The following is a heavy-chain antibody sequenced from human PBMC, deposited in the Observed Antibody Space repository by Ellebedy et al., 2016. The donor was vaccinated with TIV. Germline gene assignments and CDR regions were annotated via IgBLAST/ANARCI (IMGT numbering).Heavy chain of an antibody. CDR2: IYYSGST. V-gene: IGHV4-59*01. CDR3: ARGGGPLVHYDYYGMDV. Sequence: SETLSLTXTVSGGSISSYYWSWIRQPPGKGLEWIGYIYYSGSTNYNPSLKSRVTISVDTSKNQFSLKLSSVTAADTAVYYCARGGGPLVHYDYYGMDVWGQGTTVTVSS. J-gene: IGHJ6*02. CDR1: GGSISSYY. D-gene: IGHD6-13*01.